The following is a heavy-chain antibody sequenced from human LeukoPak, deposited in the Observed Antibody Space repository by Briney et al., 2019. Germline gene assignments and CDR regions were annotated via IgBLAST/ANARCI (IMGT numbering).Heavy chain of an antibody. J-gene: IGHJ3*02. V-gene: IGHV3-48*01. D-gene: IGHD3-3*01. CDR3: ARTYDFGIGPPGDAFDN. CDR2: IRGRCDTT. CDR1: GFTFTMFS. Sequence: PGGSLRLSCAASGFTFTMFSMNWLRQAPGKGLEWIAFIRGRCDTTYYADSVQGRFTISRDNAEDSVYLQMNSLRVEDTAVYYCARTYDFGIGPPGDAFDNWGQGTSVTVFS.